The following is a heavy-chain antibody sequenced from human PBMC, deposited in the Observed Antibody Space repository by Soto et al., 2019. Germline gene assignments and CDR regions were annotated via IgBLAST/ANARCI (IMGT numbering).Heavy chain of an antibody. CDR2: ISGSGGST. D-gene: IGHD3-10*01. Sequence: GGSLRLSCAASGFTFSSYAMSWVRQAPGKGLEWVSAISGSGGSTYYADSVKGRFTSSRDNSKNTLYLQMNSLRAEDTAVYYCAKGYYGSGSYSYYYYMDVWGKGTTVTVSS. V-gene: IGHV3-23*01. J-gene: IGHJ6*03. CDR1: GFTFSSYA. CDR3: AKGYYGSGSYSYYYYMDV.